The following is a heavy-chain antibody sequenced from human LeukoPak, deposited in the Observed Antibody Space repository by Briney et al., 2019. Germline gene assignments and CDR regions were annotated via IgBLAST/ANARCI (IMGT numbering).Heavy chain of an antibody. CDR1: GFTFSSYA. V-gene: IGHV3-30-3*01. D-gene: IGHD3-3*01. CDR2: ISHDGSNK. CDR3: ARDMFARRFGVVPAYYGMDV. Sequence: GGSLRLSCAASGFTFSSYAMHWVRQAPGKGLEWVAVISHDGSNKYYADSVKGRFTISRDNSKNTLYLQMNSLRAEDTAVYYCARDMFARRFGVVPAYYGMDVWGQGTTVTVSS. J-gene: IGHJ6*02.